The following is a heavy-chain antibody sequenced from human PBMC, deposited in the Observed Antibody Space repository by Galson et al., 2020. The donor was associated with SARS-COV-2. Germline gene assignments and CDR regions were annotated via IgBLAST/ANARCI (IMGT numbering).Heavy chain of an antibody. CDR2: IFPDERA. J-gene: IGHJ4*02. CDR3: LREGDTINSDY. CDR1: GFTVASRW. D-gene: IGHD3-16*01. V-gene: IGHV3-53*01. Sequence: GESLKISCAASGFTVASRWISWVRQAPGNGLEWVSVIFPDERAFYGDSIKGRFTVSRYNSSYTVFLQMNSLRVEDTAVYYCLREGDTINSDYWGQGTLVTVSS.